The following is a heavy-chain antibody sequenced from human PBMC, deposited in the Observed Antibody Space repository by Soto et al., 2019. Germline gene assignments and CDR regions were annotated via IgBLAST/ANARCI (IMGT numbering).Heavy chain of an antibody. Sequence: HPGGSLRLSCAASGFTVSSNYMSWVRQAPGKGLEWISIIYSAGNTYYADSVKGRFTISRDNSKNTLYLQMNSLGAEDTAVYYCARDFVVGGTTINYYYGMDVRAQGTTVTV. CDR3: ARDFVVGGTTINYYYGMDV. CDR1: GFTVSSNY. V-gene: IGHV3-66*01. D-gene: IGHD1-26*01. CDR2: IYSAGNT. J-gene: IGHJ6*02.